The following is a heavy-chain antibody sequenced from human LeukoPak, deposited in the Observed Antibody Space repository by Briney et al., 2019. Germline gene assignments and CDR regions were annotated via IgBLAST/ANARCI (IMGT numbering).Heavy chain of an antibody. CDR2: IYHSGST. CDR1: GGSISSGGYS. Sequence: SETLSLTCAVSGGSISSGGYSWSWIRQPPGKGLEWIGYIYHSGSTYYNLSLKSRVTISVDRSKNQFSLKLSSVTAADTAVYYCARTADYGDYFDYWGQGTLVTVSS. CDR3: ARTADYGDYFDY. D-gene: IGHD4-17*01. J-gene: IGHJ4*02. V-gene: IGHV4-30-2*01.